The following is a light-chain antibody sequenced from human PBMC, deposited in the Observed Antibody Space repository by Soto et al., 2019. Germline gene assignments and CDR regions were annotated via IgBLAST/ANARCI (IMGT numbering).Light chain of an antibody. Sequence: DIPMTQSPSTLSASVGDRVTITCRASQTIDSWLAWYQQRPGKPPNPLIYKASTLASGVPSRFSGSGSGTEFTLTINSLQPDDFATYYCQQYHIYSGTFGQGTKVEIK. CDR3: QQYHIYSGT. J-gene: IGKJ1*01. CDR2: KAS. V-gene: IGKV1-5*03. CDR1: QTIDSW.